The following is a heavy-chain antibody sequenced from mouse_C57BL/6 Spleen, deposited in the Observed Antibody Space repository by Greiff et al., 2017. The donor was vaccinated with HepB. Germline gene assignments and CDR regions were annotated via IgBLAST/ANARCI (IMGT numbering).Heavy chain of an antibody. J-gene: IGHJ3*01. CDR2: ILPGSGST. CDR1: GYTFTGYW. Sequence: VQLQQSGAELMKPGASVKLSCTATGYTFTGYWIEWVKQRPGHGLEWIGEILPGSGSTNYNEKFKGKATFTADTSSNTAYMQLSSLTTEDSAIYDCERETAQATSAWVAYWGQGTLVTVSA. V-gene: IGHV1-9*01. D-gene: IGHD3-2*02. CDR3: ERETAQATSAWVAY.